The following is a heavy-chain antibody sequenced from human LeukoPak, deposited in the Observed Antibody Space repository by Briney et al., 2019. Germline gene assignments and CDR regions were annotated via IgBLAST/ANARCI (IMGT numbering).Heavy chain of an antibody. Sequence: SQTLSLTCTVSGGSISSGHYCWSWIRQPPGRVLEWIGYICYTGNSYYNPSLESRVTISVDTSNNHFSLELTSVTAADTAVYYCARAAMVLYYYYGMDVWGQGTTVTVSS. CDR1: GGSISSGHYC. V-gene: IGHV4-30-4*08. D-gene: IGHD5-18*01. CDR2: ICYTGNS. CDR3: ARAAMVLYYYYGMDV. J-gene: IGHJ6*02.